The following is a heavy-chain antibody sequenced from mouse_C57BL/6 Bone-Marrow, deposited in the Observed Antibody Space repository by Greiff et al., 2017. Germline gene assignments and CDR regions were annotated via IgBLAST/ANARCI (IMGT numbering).Heavy chain of an antibody. CDR3: ARSRPWFAY. CDR2: INPNNGGT. J-gene: IGHJ3*01. CDR1: GYTFTDYY. Sequence: VQLQQSGPELVKPGASVKISCKASGYTFTDYYMNWVKQSHGKSLEWIGDINPNNGGTSYNQKFKGKATLTVDKSSSTAYMEHRSLTSEDSAVYYCARSRPWFAYWGQGTLVTVSA. V-gene: IGHV1-26*01.